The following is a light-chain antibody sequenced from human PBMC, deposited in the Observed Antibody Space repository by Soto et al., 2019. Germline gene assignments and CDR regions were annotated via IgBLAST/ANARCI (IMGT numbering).Light chain of an antibody. CDR2: EVS. J-gene: IGLJ1*01. Sequence: HSVLTQPASVTGAPGRSITISCTGTSSDVGSYNLVSWYQQHPGKAPKLMIYEVSKRPSGVANRFSGSKSGNTASLTISGLQAEDEADYYCCSYAGSSTYVFGTGTKVTVL. CDR3: CSYAGSSTYV. CDR1: SSDVGSYNL. V-gene: IGLV2-23*02.